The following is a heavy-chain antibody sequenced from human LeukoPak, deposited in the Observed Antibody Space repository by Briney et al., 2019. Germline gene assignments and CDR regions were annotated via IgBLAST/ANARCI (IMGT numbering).Heavy chain of an antibody. J-gene: IGHJ4*02. D-gene: IGHD3-3*01. CDR3: ATVRYLEF. V-gene: IGHV3-7*01. CDR2: IKQDGSEK. CDR1: GFTFSSNW. Sequence: PGGSLRLSCVASGFTFSSNWMSWVRQAPGKGLEWVANIKQDGSEKYYVDSVKGRFTISRDNAKKSLYLQMNSLRAEDTAVYYCATVRYLEFWGLGILVTVSS.